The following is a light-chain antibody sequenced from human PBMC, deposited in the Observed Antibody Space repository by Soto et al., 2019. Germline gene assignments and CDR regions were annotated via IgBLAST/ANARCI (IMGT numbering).Light chain of an antibody. CDR1: QAVSTW. Sequence: DIQMTQSPSSVSASVGDTVTITCRASQAVSTWLAWYQQKPGKAPKLLIYDASSLESGVPSRFSGSGSGTEFTLTISSLQPDDFATYYCQQYNSYWVTFGGGTKVDIK. CDR2: DAS. V-gene: IGKV1-5*01. J-gene: IGKJ4*01. CDR3: QQYNSYWVT.